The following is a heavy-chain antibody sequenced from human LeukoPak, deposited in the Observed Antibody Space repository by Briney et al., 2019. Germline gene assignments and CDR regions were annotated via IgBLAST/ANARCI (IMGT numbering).Heavy chain of an antibody. D-gene: IGHD5-18*01. V-gene: IGHV4-34*01. J-gene: IGHJ4*02. CDR3: ARLHYSAVDY. Sequence: SETLSLTYAVYGGSFSGCYWSWIRQPPGKGLEWIGEINHSGSTNYNPSLKSRVTISVDTSKNQFSLKLSSVTAADTAVYYCARLHYSAVDYWGQGTLVTVSS. CDR1: GGSFSGCY. CDR2: INHSGST.